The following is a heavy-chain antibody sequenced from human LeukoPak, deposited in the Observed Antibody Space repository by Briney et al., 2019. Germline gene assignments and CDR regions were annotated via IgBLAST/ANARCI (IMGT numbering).Heavy chain of an antibody. CDR3: ARLDYLPSSYYFDY. Sequence: SETLSLTCAVSGGSISSGGYSWSWIRQPPGKGLEWIGYIYHSGSTYYNPSLKSRVTISVDRSKNQFSLKLSSVTAADTAVYYCARLDYLPSSYYFDYWGQGTLVTVSS. CDR1: GGSISSGGYS. D-gene: IGHD3-10*01. V-gene: IGHV4-30-2*01. J-gene: IGHJ4*02. CDR2: IYHSGST.